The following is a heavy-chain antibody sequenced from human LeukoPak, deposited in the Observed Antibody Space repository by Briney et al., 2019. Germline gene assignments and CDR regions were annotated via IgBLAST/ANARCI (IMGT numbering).Heavy chain of an antibody. J-gene: IGHJ4*02. CDR3: AREGDEDYYDSSGFDY. CDR2: ISYDGSNK. CDR1: GFTFSSYA. D-gene: IGHD3-22*01. V-gene: IGHV3-30-3*01. Sequence: GRSLRLSCAASGFTFSSYAMRWVRQAPGKGLEWVAVISYDGSNKYYADSVKGRFTISRDNSKNTLYLQMNSLRAEDTAVYYCAREGDEDYYDSSGFDYWGQGTLVTVSS.